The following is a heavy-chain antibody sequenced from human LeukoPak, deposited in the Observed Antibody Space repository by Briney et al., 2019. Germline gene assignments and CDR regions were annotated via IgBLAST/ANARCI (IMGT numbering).Heavy chain of an antibody. D-gene: IGHD2-21*02. CDR2: ITGHGGT. Sequence: PGGSLRLSCAASGFAFSNYAMTWVRQAPGKGLEWISSITGHGGTSYTDSVKGRFTVYRDNSKNTLYLQMNSLRVGDTALYYCAKDPNGDYVGAFDSWGQGTMVTVSS. J-gene: IGHJ3*01. CDR3: AKDPNGDYVGAFDS. V-gene: IGHV3-23*01. CDR1: GFAFSNYA.